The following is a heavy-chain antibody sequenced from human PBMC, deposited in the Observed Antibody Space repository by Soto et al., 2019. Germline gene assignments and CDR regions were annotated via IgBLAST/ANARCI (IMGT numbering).Heavy chain of an antibody. Sequence: EVQLLESGGGLVQPGGSLRLSCAGSGFTFSNYAMSWVRQAPGKGLEWVSMISGSGDNTYYADSVRGRFTISRDNSKDTLYLEMNSLRGEDTAIYYCAKDVSEALLTGYHHFDYWGQGTLVTVSS. CDR1: GFTFSNYA. V-gene: IGHV3-23*01. CDR2: ISGSGDNT. D-gene: IGHD3-9*01. CDR3: AKDVSEALLTGYHHFDY. J-gene: IGHJ4*02.